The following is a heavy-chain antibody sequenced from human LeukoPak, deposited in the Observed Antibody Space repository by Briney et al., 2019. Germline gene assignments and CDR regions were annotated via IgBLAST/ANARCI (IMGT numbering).Heavy chain of an antibody. J-gene: IGHJ4*02. CDR1: GFTFSSYE. V-gene: IGHV3-48*03. CDR2: ISSSGSPI. CDR3: ARVGVPAAIPYDY. D-gene: IGHD2-2*02. Sequence: GGSLRLSCAASGFTFSSYEMNWVRQAPGKGLEWVSYISSSGSPIYYADSVKGRFIISRDNARNSLYLQMNSLRAEDTAVYYCARVGVPAAIPYDYWGQGTLVTVSS.